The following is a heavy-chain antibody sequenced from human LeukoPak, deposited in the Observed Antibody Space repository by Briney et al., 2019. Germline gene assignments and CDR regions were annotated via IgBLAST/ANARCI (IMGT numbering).Heavy chain of an antibody. CDR1: GYSFTSYG. CDR2: ISAYNGNT. J-gene: IGHJ6*02. V-gene: IGHV1-18*01. D-gene: IGHD1-26*01. CDR3: AREAVGATDHFGMDV. Sequence: ASVKVSCKASGYSFTSYGISWVRQAPGQGLEWMGWISAYNGNTNYAQRFQSRVTMTTDTSTSTAYMELRSLRSDDTAVYYCAREAVGATDHFGMDVWGQGTTVTVSS.